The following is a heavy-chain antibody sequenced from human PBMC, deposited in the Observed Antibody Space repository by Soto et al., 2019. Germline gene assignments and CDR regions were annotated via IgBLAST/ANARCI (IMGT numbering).Heavy chain of an antibody. J-gene: IGHJ4*02. Sequence: QVQLVQSGAEVKKPGASVKVSCKASGYTFTSYGISWVRQAPGQGLEWMGGISAYNGNTNYAQKPQGRVTMTTDTSTITAYMELRSLRSDDTAVYYCASEGEIYYDSSGYLDYWGQGTLVTGSS. V-gene: IGHV1-18*04. CDR2: ISAYNGNT. D-gene: IGHD3-22*01. CDR1: GYTFTSYG. CDR3: ASEGEIYYDSSGYLDY.